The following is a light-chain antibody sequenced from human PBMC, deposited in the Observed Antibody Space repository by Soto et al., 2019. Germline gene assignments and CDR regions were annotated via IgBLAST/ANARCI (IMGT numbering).Light chain of an antibody. J-gene: IGKJ4*01. V-gene: IGKV3-15*01. CDR2: DAS. CDR3: QQYDRWPVN. Sequence: EVVMTQSPATLSVSPGERVTFSCRASQSVTTNLAWYQHKPGQSPRLLISDASTGASGIPPRFSGSGSGTEFTLTIDRLQTADFAVYYCQQYDRWPVNFGGGTK. CDR1: QSVTTN.